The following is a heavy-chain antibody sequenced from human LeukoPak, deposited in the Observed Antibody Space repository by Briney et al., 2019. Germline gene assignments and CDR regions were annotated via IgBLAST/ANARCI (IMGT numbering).Heavy chain of an antibody. D-gene: IGHD4-23*01. J-gene: IGHJ4*02. Sequence: GGALRLSCAASGFTFSSYSMNWVRQAPGKGLEWVSSIISSSSYIYYADSVKGRFTISRDNAKNSLYLKMNSLRAEDTALYYCAKDADYGGNSGLDYWGQGTLVTVSS. CDR1: GFTFSSYS. CDR3: AKDADYGGNSGLDY. V-gene: IGHV3-21*04. CDR2: IISSSSYI.